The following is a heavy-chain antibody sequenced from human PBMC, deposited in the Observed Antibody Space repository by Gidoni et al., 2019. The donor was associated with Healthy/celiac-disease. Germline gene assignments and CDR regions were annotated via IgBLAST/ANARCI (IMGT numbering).Heavy chain of an antibody. V-gene: IGHV3-23*01. Sequence: EVQLLESGGGLVQPGGSLRLSCAASGFTFSSYAMRWVRQAPGKGLEWVSAISGSGGSTYYADSVKGRFTISRDNSKNTLYLQMNSLRAEDTAVYYCAKDVGGYDYGYYYYYGMDVWGQGTTVTVSS. CDR3: AKDVGGYDYGYYYYYGMDV. J-gene: IGHJ6*02. CDR2: ISGSGGST. D-gene: IGHD5-12*01. CDR1: GFTFSSYA.